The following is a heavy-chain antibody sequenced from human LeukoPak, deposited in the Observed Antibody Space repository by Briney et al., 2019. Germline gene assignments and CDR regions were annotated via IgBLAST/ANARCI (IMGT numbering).Heavy chain of an antibody. CDR1: GFTFSSYW. CDR3: ARGYRDITESTHYYDSSGYYLPS. Sequence: GGSLRLSCAASGFTFSSYWMSWVRQAPGKGLEWVANIKQDGSEKYYVDSVKGRFTISRDNAKNSLYLQMNSLRAEDTAVYYCARGYRDITESTHYYDSSGYYLPSWGQGTLVTVSS. V-gene: IGHV3-7*01. CDR2: IKQDGSEK. D-gene: IGHD3-22*01. J-gene: IGHJ5*02.